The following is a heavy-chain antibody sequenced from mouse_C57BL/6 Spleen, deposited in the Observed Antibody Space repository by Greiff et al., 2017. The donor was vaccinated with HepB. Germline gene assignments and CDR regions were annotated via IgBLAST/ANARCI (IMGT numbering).Heavy chain of an antibody. CDR2: IDPSDSYT. V-gene: IGHV1-69*01. J-gene: IGHJ2*01. Sequence: VQLQQPGAELVMPGASVKLSCKASGYTFTSYWMHWVKQRPGQGLEWIGEIDPSDSYTNYNQKFKGKSTLTVDKSSSTAYMQLSSLTSEDSAVYYCARGGTGTGAYFDYWGQGTTLTVSS. CDR3: ARGGTGTGAYFDY. CDR1: GYTFTSYW. D-gene: IGHD4-1*01.